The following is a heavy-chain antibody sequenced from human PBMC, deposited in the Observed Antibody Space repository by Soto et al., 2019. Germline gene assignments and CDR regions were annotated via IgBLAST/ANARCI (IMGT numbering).Heavy chain of an antibody. CDR1: GFMFSSAW. J-gene: IGHJ4*02. D-gene: IGHD1-1*01. CDR3: VEGWNDF. V-gene: IGHV3-15*01. CDR2: IKSTKDGGAR. Sequence: EVQVVESGGDLVEPGGSLRLSCVTSGFMFSSAWMSWVRQAPGKGLEWVARIKSTKDGGARDYAAPVNGRFSISRDYSKSTVYLQMNRLRVEDTALYYCVEGWNDFWGQGTLVTVSS.